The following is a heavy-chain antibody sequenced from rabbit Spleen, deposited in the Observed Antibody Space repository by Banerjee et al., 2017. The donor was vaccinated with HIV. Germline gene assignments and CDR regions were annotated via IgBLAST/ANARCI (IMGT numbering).Heavy chain of an antibody. CDR2: IDPIFSNT. D-gene: IGHD5-1*01. CDR3: ARDLVAVIGWNFGL. Sequence: QEQLVESGGGLVQPGGSPKLSCKASGFDFSDYGMSWVRQAPGKGLEWIGYIDPIFSNTYYASWVSGRFTISSHNAQNTLCLQLNSLTAADTATYFCARDLVAVIGWNFGLWGQGTLVTVS. J-gene: IGHJ3*01. V-gene: IGHV1S47*01. CDR1: GFDFSDYG.